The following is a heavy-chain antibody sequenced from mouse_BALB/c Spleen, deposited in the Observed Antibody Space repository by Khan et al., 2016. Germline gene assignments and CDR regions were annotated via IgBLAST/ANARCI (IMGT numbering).Heavy chain of an antibody. CDR1: GYSITSDYT. J-gene: IGHJ2*01. Sequence: EVQLQESGPGLVKPSQSLSLTCTVTGYSITSDYTWNWIRQFPGNKLEWLGYISYSGSTNYNPSLKSRISITRDTSKNQFFLQLNSVTTEDTATYYCAVLHYYGYFDYWVQGTTLTVSS. D-gene: IGHD1-2*01. CDR2: ISYSGST. V-gene: IGHV3-2*02. CDR3: AVLHYYGYFDY.